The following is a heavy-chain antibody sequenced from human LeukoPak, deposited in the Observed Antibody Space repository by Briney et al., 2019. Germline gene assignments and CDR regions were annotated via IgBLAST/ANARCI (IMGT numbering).Heavy chain of an antibody. CDR3: ARHGGYSDWYFDL. D-gene: IGHD3-22*01. Sequence: GESLKISCKGSGYSFISYWISWVRQMPGKGLEWMGRTDPSDSYTNYSPSFEGHVTISADKSISTAYLQWSSLKVSDTAMYYCARHGGYSDWYFDLWGRGTLVTVSS. CDR1: GYSFISYW. J-gene: IGHJ2*01. CDR2: TDPSDSYT. V-gene: IGHV5-10-1*01.